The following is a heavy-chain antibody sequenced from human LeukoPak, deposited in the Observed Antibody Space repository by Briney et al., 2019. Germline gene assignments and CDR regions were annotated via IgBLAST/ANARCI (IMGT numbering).Heavy chain of an antibody. CDR3: ARGTRTFDY. Sequence: ASVKVSCKASGYTFTSYDINWVRQATGQGLEWMGWMNPNSGNTGYAQNFQGRVTMTRNTSISTVYMELTSLRSEDAAVYYCARGTRTFDYWGQGTLVTVSS. V-gene: IGHV1-8*01. CDR2: MNPNSGNT. D-gene: IGHD4-23*01. J-gene: IGHJ4*02. CDR1: GYTFTSYD.